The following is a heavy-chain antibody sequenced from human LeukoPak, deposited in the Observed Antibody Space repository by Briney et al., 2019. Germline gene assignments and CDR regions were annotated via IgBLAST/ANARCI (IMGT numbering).Heavy chain of an antibody. V-gene: IGHV4-39*07. Sequence: SETLSLTCSVSGGSISSDSYNWGWIRQPPGKGLEWIGSIYYNGRTYYNPSLKSRVTISVDTSKNQFSLKLSSVTAADTAVYYCARDTAAEVVVPDAFDIWGQGTLVTVSS. CDR1: GGSISSDSYN. J-gene: IGHJ3*02. CDR2: IYYNGRT. D-gene: IGHD3-22*01. CDR3: ARDTAAEVVVPDAFDI.